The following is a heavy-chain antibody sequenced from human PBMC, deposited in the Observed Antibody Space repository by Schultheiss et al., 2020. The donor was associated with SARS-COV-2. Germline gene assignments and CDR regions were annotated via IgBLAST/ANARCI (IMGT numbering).Heavy chain of an antibody. J-gene: IGHJ4*02. CDR3: ARGQCGGEQMATTILDY. V-gene: IGHV3-23*01. CDR1: GFTFSGHA. Sequence: GGSLRLSCAASGFTFSGHAMTWVRQAPGKGLEWVSGISGSGGDTYYPYSVKGRFTISRDNFKNTLYLQMNNLRAEDTAIYYCARGQCGGEQMATTILDYWGQGTLVTVSS. CDR2: ISGSGGDT. D-gene: IGHD5-24*01.